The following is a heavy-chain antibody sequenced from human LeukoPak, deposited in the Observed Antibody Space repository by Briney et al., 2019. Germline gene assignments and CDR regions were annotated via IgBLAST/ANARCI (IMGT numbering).Heavy chain of an antibody. V-gene: IGHV4-39*01. CDR3: ARTFKSYYYDSSGYLDAFDI. CDR1: GGSISSSSYY. Sequence: RPSETLSLTCTVPGGSISSSSYYWGWIRQPPGKGLEWIGSIYYSGSTYYNPSLKSRVTISVDTSKNQFSLKLSSVTAADTAVYYCARTFKSYYYDSSGYLDAFDIWGQGTMVTVSS. CDR2: IYYSGST. D-gene: IGHD3-22*01. J-gene: IGHJ3*02.